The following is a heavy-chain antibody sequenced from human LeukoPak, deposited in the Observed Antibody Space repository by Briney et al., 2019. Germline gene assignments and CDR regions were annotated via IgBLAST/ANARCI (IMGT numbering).Heavy chain of an antibody. D-gene: IGHD7-27*01. CDR2: IYYSGST. V-gene: IGHV4-59*12. J-gene: IGHJ4*02. CDR3: ARGRRLRNWGFSPQPFDY. CDR1: GGSISSYY. Sequence: SETLSLTCTVSGGSISSYYWSWTRQPAGKGLEWIGYIYYSGSTNYNPSLKSRVTISVDTSKNQFSLKLSSVTAADTAVYYCARGRRLRNWGFSPQPFDYWGQGTLVTVSS.